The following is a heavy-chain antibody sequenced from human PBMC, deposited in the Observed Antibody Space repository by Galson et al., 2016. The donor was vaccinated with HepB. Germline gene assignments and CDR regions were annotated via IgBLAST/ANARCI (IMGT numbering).Heavy chain of an antibody. CDR1: GYGFGNHW. Sequence: QSGAEVNKPGESLRISCKTSGYGFGNHWIGWVRQKGGKGQEGRGLIYPGDSNTVYSPLFQCQVIISADKSISTAYVQWTSLKASATAMYYCAAGSPSDWAFDYWGQGTVVAVSS. D-gene: IGHD1-14*01. J-gene: IGHJ4*02. CDR3: AAGSPSDWAFDY. V-gene: IGHV5-51*01. CDR2: IYPGDSNT.